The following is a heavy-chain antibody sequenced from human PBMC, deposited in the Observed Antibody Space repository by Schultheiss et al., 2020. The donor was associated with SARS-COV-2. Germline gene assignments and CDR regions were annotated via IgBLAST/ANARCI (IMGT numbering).Heavy chain of an antibody. V-gene: IGHV1-18*04. CDR3: ARLAGVNWFDP. Sequence: SVPFSFPASCYTFTGYYMHWVRQAPGQGLEWMGWISAYNGNTNYAQKLQGRVTMTTDTSTSTAYMELRSLRSDDTAVYYCARLAGVNWFDPWGQGTLVTVSS. CDR2: ISAYNGNT. J-gene: IGHJ5*02. CDR1: CYTFTGYY. D-gene: IGHD7-27*01.